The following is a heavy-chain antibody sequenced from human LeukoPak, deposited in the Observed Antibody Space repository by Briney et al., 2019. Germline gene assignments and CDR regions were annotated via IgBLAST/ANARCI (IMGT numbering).Heavy chain of an antibody. CDR3: ARDTTTTALYGMDV. CDR1: GGSISSYY. CDR2: IYYSGST. V-gene: IGHV4-59*01. Sequence: SETLSLTCTVSGGSISSYYWSWIRQPPGKGLEWIGYIYYSGSTNYNPSLKSRVTISVDTSKNQFSLKLSSVTAADTAVYYCARDTTTTALYGMDVWGQGTTVTVSS. D-gene: IGHD4-17*01. J-gene: IGHJ6*02.